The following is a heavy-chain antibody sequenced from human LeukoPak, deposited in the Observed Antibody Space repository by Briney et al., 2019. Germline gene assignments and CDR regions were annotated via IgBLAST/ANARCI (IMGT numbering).Heavy chain of an antibody. V-gene: IGHV5-51*01. CDR3: ARCAGGYSYARDYYYGMDV. J-gene: IGHJ6*02. Sequence: GESLKISCKGSGYSFTSYWIGWVRQMPGEGLEWMGIIYPGDSDTRYSPSFQGQVTISADKSISTAYLQWSSLKASDTAMYYCARCAGGYSYARDYYYGMDVWGQGTTVTVSS. D-gene: IGHD5-18*01. CDR2: IYPGDSDT. CDR1: GYSFTSYW.